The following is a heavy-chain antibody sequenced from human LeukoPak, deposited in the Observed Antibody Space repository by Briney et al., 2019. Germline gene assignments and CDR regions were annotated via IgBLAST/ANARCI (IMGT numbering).Heavy chain of an antibody. CDR2: INHSGST. V-gene: IGHV4-34*01. D-gene: IGHD6-13*01. Sequence: SETLSLTCAVCGGSFSGYYWSWIRQPPGKGLEWIGEINHSGSTNYNPSLKSRVTISVDTSKNQFSLKLSSVTAADTAVYYCARGRAGKQDYWGQGTLVTVSS. CDR3: ARGRAGKQDY. J-gene: IGHJ4*02. CDR1: GGSFSGYY.